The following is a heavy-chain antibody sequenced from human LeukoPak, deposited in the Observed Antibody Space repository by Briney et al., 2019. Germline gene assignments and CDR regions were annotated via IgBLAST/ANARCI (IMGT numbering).Heavy chain of an antibody. Sequence: GGSLRLSCAVSGFTFSSHRMGWVRQAPGKGLEWVSYISSSSSTIYYADSVKGRFTISRDNAKDSLYLQMNSLRDEDTAVYYCARDDPLTTVVTPLDYWGQGTLVTVSS. V-gene: IGHV3-48*02. CDR1: GFTFSSHR. CDR3: ARDDPLTTVVTPLDY. J-gene: IGHJ4*02. D-gene: IGHD4-23*01. CDR2: ISSSSSTI.